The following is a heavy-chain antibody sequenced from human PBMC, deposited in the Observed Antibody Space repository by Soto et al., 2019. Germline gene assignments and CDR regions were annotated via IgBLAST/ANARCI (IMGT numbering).Heavy chain of an antibody. Sequence: AGGSLRLSCAASGFTFSSYAMSWVRQAPGKGLEWVSAISGSGGSTYYADSVKGRFTISRDNSKNTLYLQMNSLRAEDTAVYYCAKDQRYYDILTGYYTRVYGYWGQGTLVTVSS. V-gene: IGHV3-23*01. D-gene: IGHD3-9*01. CDR1: GFTFSSYA. CDR2: ISGSGGST. J-gene: IGHJ4*02. CDR3: AKDQRYYDILTGYYTRVYGY.